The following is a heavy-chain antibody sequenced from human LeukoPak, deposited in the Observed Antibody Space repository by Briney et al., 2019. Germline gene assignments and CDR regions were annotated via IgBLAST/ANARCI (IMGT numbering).Heavy chain of an antibody. Sequence: SETLSLTCTVSGGSISSYYWSWIRQPAGKGLEWIGRICTSGSTNYNPSLKSRVTMSVDTSKNQFSLKLSSVTAADTAVYYCARTVTYYYGSGSYYAETNWFDPWGQGTLVTVSS. D-gene: IGHD3-10*01. V-gene: IGHV4-4*07. CDR3: ARTVTYYYGSGSYYAETNWFDP. CDR2: ICTSGST. CDR1: GGSISSYY. J-gene: IGHJ5*02.